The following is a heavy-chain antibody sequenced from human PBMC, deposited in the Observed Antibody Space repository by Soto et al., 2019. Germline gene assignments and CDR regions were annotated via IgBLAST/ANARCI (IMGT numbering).Heavy chain of an antibody. CDR2: IYYSGST. CDR3: ARYRSYYGSGSYYRIFDY. Sequence: SETLFLTCTVSGGSISSGGYYWSWIRQHPGKGLEWIGYIYYSGSTYYNPSLKSRVTISVDTSKNQFSLKLSSVTAADTAVYYCARYRSYYGSGSYYRIFDYWGQGTLVTVSS. CDR1: GGSISSGGYY. D-gene: IGHD3-10*01. V-gene: IGHV4-31*03. J-gene: IGHJ4*02.